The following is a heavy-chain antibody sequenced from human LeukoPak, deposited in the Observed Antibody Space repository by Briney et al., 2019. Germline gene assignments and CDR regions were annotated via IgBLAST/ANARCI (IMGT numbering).Heavy chain of an antibody. J-gene: IGHJ4*02. CDR3: AKGLTFGFDY. Sequence: GGSLRLSCAASGFTFSTSGMHWVRQAPGKGLEWVAFIRYDGSSKYFADSVKGRFTISRDNSKDTLYLQMDSLRAEDTAVYYCAKGLTFGFDYWGQGTLVTVSS. CDR2: IRYDGSSK. D-gene: IGHD3-16*01. CDR1: GFTFSTSG. V-gene: IGHV3-30*02.